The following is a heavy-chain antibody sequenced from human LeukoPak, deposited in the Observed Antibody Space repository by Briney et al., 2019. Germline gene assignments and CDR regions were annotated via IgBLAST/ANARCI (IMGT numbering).Heavy chain of an antibody. J-gene: IGHJ1*01. D-gene: IGHD3-3*01. CDR1: GFTFSRYW. CDR2: IKSNGKT. Sequence: GGSLRLSCEASGFTFSRYWMHWVRQAPGKGLVWVSRIKSNGKTNYADSVKGRFTISRDNAKNTVSLQMNSLRADDTGVYYCATAPSEVGGYYPEYFRHWGQGTLVTVSS. CDR3: ATAPSEVGGYYPEYFRH. V-gene: IGHV3-74*01.